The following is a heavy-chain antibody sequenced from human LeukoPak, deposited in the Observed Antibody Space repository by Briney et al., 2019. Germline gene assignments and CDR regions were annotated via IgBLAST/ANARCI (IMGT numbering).Heavy chain of an antibody. V-gene: IGHV5-51*01. Sequence: GESLKISCKGSGYSFTNYRIGWVRQMPGKGLEWMGIIYPADSDTRYSPSFQDQVTISADKSISTAYLQWSSLKASDTAMYYCARQVPPSRREPHGHFDLWGRGTLVTVSS. CDR1: GYSFTNYR. CDR3: ARQVPPSRREPHGHFDL. D-gene: IGHD1-26*01. CDR2: IYPADSDT. J-gene: IGHJ2*01.